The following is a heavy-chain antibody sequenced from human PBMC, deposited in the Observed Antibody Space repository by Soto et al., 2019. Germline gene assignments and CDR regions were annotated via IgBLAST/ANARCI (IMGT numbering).Heavy chain of an antibody. V-gene: IGHV1-2*02. CDR2: INPNSGGT. D-gene: IGHD2-2*02. CDR3: ARSPRYCSSTSCYRYYYYGMDV. J-gene: IGHJ6*02. CDR1: GYTFTGYY. Sequence: ASVKVSCKASGYTFTGYYMRWVRQAPGQGLEWMGWINPNSGGTNYAQKFQGRVTMTRDTSISTAYMELSRLRSDDTAVYYCARSPRYCSSTSCYRYYYYGMDVWGQGTTVTVSS.